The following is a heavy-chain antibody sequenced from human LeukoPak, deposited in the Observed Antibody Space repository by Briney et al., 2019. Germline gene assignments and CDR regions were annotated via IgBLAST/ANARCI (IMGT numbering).Heavy chain of an antibody. CDR3: ARLHYYGSGSYYWTFDY. CDR1: GGSISSYY. J-gene: IGHJ4*02. Sequence: SETLSLTCTVSGGSISSYYWSWIRQPPGKGLEWIGYIYYSGSTNYNASLKSRVTISVDTSTNQFSLKLSSVTAADMAVYYCARLHYYGSGSYYWTFDYWGQGTLVTVSS. D-gene: IGHD3-10*01. V-gene: IGHV4-59*08. CDR2: IYYSGST.